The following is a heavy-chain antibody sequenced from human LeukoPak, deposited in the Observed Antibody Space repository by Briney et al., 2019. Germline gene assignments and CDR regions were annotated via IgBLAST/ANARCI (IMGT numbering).Heavy chain of an antibody. D-gene: IGHD1-26*01. CDR3: ARHWVGATMIDY. Sequence: SETLSLTCTVSGGSISSYYWSWIRPPAGKGLEWIGRIYTSGSTNYNPSLKSRLTVSIDTSKNQFSLKLSSVTAADTAVYYCARHWVGATMIDYWGQGTLVTVSS. V-gene: IGHV4-4*07. CDR1: GGSISSYY. CDR2: IYTSGST. J-gene: IGHJ4*02.